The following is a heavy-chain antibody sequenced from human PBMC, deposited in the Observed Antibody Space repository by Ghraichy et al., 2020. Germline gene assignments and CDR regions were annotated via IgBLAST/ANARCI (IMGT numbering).Heavy chain of an antibody. CDR3: VRGYVLGSYRPVREDA. D-gene: IGHD3-16*02. Sequence: GGSLRLSCGASGFTFSDYWMQWVRQAPGKGPVWVSRINNDGSSRGYAESVKGRFTISRDNAKNTLYLQMTSLRAEDTAVYYCVRGYVLGSYRPVREDAWSQGTLVTVSS. CDR1: GFTFSDYW. J-gene: IGHJ5*02. V-gene: IGHV3-74*01. CDR2: INNDGSSR.